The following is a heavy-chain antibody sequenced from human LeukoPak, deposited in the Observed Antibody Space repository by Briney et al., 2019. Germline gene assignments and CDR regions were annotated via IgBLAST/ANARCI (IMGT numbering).Heavy chain of an antibody. CDR3: ARGTGWPQFDY. V-gene: IGHV6-1*01. CDR1: GDSVSRDSIA. CDR2: IYYKSAWYN. D-gene: IGHD6-19*01. J-gene: IGHJ4*02. Sequence: SQTLSLTCAISGDSVSRDSIAWNWIRQSPPRGLEWLGRIYYKSAWYNDYAVSVKGRIIINPDTSKNQFSLQLNSVTPEDTAVYYCARGTGWPQFDYWGQGTLVTVAS.